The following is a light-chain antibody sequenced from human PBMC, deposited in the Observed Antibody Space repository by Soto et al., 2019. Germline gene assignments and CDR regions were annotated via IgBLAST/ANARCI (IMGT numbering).Light chain of an antibody. CDR3: QQYRTYS. J-gene: IGKJ1*01. V-gene: IGKV1-5*01. Sequence: IQLTQSPTTLPASVGDRVTLTCRASESISNWLAWYQQRLGTAPKLLIYHASILETAVPSRFSGNGSGTEFTLTISSLQPGDFATYYCQQYRTYSFGQGSRVEIK. CDR2: HAS. CDR1: ESISNW.